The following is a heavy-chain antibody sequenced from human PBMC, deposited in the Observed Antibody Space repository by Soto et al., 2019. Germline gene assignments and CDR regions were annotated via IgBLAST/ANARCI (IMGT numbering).Heavy chain of an antibody. J-gene: IGHJ4*02. CDR2: ISAYNGNT. CDR3: ARDSSGSYLVY. CDR1: GYTFTSYG. D-gene: IGHD1-26*01. V-gene: IGHV1-18*01. Sequence: QVQLVQSGAEVKKPGASVKVSCKASGYTFTSYGISWVRQAPGQGLEWMGWISAYNGNTNYAQKLQGRVTMTTGTSTSTDYIALRSLRSDDTAVYYCARDSSGSYLVYWGQGTLVTVSS.